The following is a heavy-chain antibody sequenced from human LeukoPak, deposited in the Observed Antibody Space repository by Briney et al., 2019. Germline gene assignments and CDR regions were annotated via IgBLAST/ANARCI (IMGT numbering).Heavy chain of an antibody. CDR1: GGSFSGYY. CDR2: INHSGST. J-gene: IGHJ4*02. V-gene: IGHV4-34*01. D-gene: IGHD3-10*01. Sequence: SETLSLTCAVYGGSFSGYYWSWIRQPPGKGLEWIGEINHSGSTNYNPSLKSRVTISVDTSKNQFSLKLSSVTAADTAVYYCASTSGIEPQFDYWGQGTLVTVSS. CDR3: ASTSGIEPQFDY.